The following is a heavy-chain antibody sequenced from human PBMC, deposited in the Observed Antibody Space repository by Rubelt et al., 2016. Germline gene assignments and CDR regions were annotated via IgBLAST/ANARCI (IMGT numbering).Heavy chain of an antibody. CDR3: AIGYSGYDYFDY. J-gene: IGHJ4*02. D-gene: IGHD5-12*01. V-gene: IGHV1-18*01. CDR1: GYTFTSYG. Sequence: QVQLVQSGAEVKKPGASVKVSCKASGYTFTSYGISWVRQAPGQGLEWMGWISAYNGNTNYAQKLQGRVTMTRDTSISTAYMGLSRLRSDDTAVYYCAIGYSGYDYFDYWGQGTLVTVSS. CDR2: ISAYNGNT.